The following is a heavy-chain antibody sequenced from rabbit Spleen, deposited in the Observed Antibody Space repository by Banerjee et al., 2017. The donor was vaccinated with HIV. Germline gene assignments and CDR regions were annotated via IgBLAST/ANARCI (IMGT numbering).Heavy chain of an antibody. J-gene: IGHJ4*01. Sequence: LVESGGGLVKPGGSLTLTGTVSGFSFSTGYDMCWVRQVPGKGLEWIACINAVTGKAVYACWAKCRFAMSRASSPTVSLQMSSLTAADTVIYFCARDLVAVIGWNFILWGPGTLVTVS. CDR1: GFSFSTGYD. CDR2: INAVTGKA. D-gene: IGHD1-1*01. CDR3: ARDLVAVIGWNFIL. V-gene: IGHV1S40*01.